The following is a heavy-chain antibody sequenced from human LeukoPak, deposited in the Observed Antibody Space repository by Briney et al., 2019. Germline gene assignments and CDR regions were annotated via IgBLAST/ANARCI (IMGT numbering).Heavy chain of an antibody. CDR3: ARGGRGASNWTPYNWFDP. D-gene: IGHD3/OR15-3a*01. CDR1: GFNFTTYG. Sequence: QPGRSLRLSCAASGFNFTTYGMHWVRQAPGKGLEWVALLLYDGTIKYYADSVKGRFTISRDNSKNALFLQMSSLRAEDTALYYCARGGRGASNWTPYNWFDPWGQGTLVTVSS. CDR2: LLYDGTIK. J-gene: IGHJ5*02. V-gene: IGHV3-33*01.